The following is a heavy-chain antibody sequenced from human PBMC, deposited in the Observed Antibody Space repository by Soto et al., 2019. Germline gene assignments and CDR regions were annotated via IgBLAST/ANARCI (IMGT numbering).Heavy chain of an antibody. CDR2: ISSTGTYI. J-gene: IGHJ5*02. CDR3: ARDPDYGDYLDLKWFDP. D-gene: IGHD4-17*01. CDR1: GFAFSTYS. Sequence: EVRLVESGGGLVKPGGSLRLSCAASGFAFSTYSMNWVRQSPGKGLEWVSSISSTGTYIYYADSVKGRFIISRDNAKNSLLLQMTSLRADDTAVYYCARDPDYGDYLDLKWFDPWGQGTLVTVSS. V-gene: IGHV3-21*01.